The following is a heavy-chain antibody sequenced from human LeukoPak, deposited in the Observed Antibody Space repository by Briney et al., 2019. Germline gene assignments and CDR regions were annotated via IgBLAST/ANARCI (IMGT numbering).Heavy chain of an antibody. CDR2: INTNTGNP. CDR3: ASVEMHCSSTSCYSVNWFDP. Sequence: EASVKVSCKASGYTFTSYAMNWVRQAPGQGLEWMGWINTNTGNPTYAQGFTGRFVFSLDTSVSTAYLQISSLKAEDTAVYYCASVEMHCSSTSCYSVNWFDPWGQGTLVTVSS. CDR1: GYTFTSYA. J-gene: IGHJ5*02. D-gene: IGHD2-2*02. V-gene: IGHV7-4-1*02.